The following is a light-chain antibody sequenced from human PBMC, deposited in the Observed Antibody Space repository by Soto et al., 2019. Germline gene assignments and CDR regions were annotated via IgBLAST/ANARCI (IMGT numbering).Light chain of an antibody. J-gene: IGLJ1*01. CDR2: EVH. CDR3: FSYAGNSIYV. CDR1: NSDIGVYNY. V-gene: IGLV2-14*01. Sequence: QSALTQPASVSGSPGQSITISCTGTNSDIGVYNYVPWFQQHPGKAPKLLIYEVHDRPSGVSDRFSGSKSGNTASLTISGLRPEDEADYYCFSYAGNSIYVFGTGTKVTVL.